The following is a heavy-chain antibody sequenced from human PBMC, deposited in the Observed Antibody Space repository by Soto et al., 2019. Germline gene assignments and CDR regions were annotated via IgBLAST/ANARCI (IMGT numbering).Heavy chain of an antibody. CDR2: IYYSGST. CDR3: ARAPRDIVVVPAATSLNWFDP. Sequence: PSETLSLTCTVSGGSISSGGYYCSWIRQHPGKGLEWIGYIYYSGSTYYNPSLKSRVTISVDTSKNQFSLKLSSVTAADTAVYYCARAPRDIVVVPAATSLNWFDPWGQGTLVTVSS. J-gene: IGHJ5*02. D-gene: IGHD2-2*01. CDR1: GGSISSGGYY. V-gene: IGHV4-31*03.